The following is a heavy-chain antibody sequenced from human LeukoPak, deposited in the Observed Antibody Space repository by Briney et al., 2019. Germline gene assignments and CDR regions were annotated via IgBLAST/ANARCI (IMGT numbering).Heavy chain of an antibody. CDR2: INHSGST. D-gene: IGHD1-26*01. CDR3: ARAQGARGNWSDP. Sequence: SETLSLTCAVYGGSFSGYYWSWIRQPPGKGLEWIWEINHSGSTNYNPSLKSRVTISVDTSKNQFSLKLSSVTAADTAVYYCARAQGARGNWSDPWGQGTLVTVSS. V-gene: IGHV4-34*01. CDR1: GGSFSGYY. J-gene: IGHJ5*02.